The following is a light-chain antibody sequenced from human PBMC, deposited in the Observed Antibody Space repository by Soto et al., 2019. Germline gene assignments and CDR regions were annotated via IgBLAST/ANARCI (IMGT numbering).Light chain of an antibody. V-gene: IGLV2-8*01. CDR1: FNDVGGYNY. Sequence: QSALTQPPSASGSPGQSVTISCTGTFNDVGGYNYVSWYQQHPGKAPKVIIYEVYKRPSGVPDRFSGSKSGKTASLTVSGLQADDEADYYCSSKRGSNNLVFGGGTKLTVL. CDR2: EVY. CDR3: SSKRGSNNLV. J-gene: IGLJ3*02.